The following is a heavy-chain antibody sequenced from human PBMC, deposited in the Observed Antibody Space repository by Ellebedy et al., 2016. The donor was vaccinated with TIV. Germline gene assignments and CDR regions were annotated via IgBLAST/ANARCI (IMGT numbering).Heavy chain of an antibody. J-gene: IGHJ3*02. CDR1: GFPFSSSW. D-gene: IGHD2-15*01. V-gene: IGHV3-7*01. Sequence: GESLKISCGASGFPFSSSWMSWVRQAPGKGLEWVANINQDGSVKNYVDSVRGRFTISRDNAKNSVHLQMNSLRAEDTAVYYCARLAGGTCQCAFDIWGQGTMVTVSS. CDR3: ARLAGGTCQCAFDI. CDR2: INQDGSVK.